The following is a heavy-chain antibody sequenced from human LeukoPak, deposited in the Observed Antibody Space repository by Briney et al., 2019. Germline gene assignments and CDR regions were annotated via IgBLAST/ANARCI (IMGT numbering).Heavy chain of an antibody. J-gene: IGHJ4*02. CDR2: INPNSGGT. D-gene: IGHD3-10*01. V-gene: IGHV1-2*06. CDR3: ARDRRYYGSVTDY. Sequence: ASVKVSCKASGYTFTCYYMHWVRQAPGQGLEWMGRINPNSGGTNYAQKFQGRVTMTRDTSISTAYVELSRLRSDDTAVYYCARDRRYYGSVTDYWGQGTLVTVSS. CDR1: GYTFTCYY.